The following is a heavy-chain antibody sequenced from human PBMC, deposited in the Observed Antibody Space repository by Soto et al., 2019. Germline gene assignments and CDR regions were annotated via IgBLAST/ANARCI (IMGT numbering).Heavy chain of an antibody. V-gene: IGHV3-30*18. CDR2: ISYDGSNK. J-gene: IGHJ6*02. CDR1: GFTFSSYG. D-gene: IGHD3-3*01. CDR3: ANDYRGYYDFWSGYSPYYYYYGMDV. Sequence: WGSLRLSCSASGFTFSSYGIHWVRQAPGKGLEWVAVISYDGSNKYYADSVKGRFTISRENSKNTLYLQMSSLRAEDTAVYYCANDYRGYYDFWSGYSPYYYYYGMDVWGQGTTVTVYS.